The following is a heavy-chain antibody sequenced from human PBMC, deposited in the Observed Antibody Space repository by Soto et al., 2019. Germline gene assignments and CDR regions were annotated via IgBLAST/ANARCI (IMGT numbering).Heavy chain of an antibody. CDR2: INHSGST. V-gene: IGHV4-34*01. D-gene: IGHD3-22*01. J-gene: IGHJ5*02. CDR3: ARSYYYDSSGYYGWFDP. Sequence: QVQLQQWGAGLLKPSETLSLTCAVYGGSFSGYYWSWIRQPPGKGLEWIGEINHSGSTNYNPSLKSRVTISVDTSKNQFSLKLSSVTAADTAVYYCARSYYYDSSGYYGWFDPWGQGTLVTVSS. CDR1: GGSFSGYY.